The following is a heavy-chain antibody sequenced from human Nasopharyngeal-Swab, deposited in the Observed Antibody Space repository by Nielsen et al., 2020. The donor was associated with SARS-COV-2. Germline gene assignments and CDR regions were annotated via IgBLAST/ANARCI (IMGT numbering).Heavy chain of an antibody. CDR3: ARGAVAGRNAFDI. CDR1: GFTFDDYG. CDR2: INWNGGST. V-gene: IGHV3-20*04. D-gene: IGHD6-19*01. J-gene: IGHJ3*02. Sequence: GESLKISCAASGFTFDDYGMSWVRQAPGKGLEWVSGINWNGGSTGYADSVKGRFTISRDNAKNSLYLQMNSLRPEDTAVHYCARGAVAGRNAFDIWGQGTLVTVSS.